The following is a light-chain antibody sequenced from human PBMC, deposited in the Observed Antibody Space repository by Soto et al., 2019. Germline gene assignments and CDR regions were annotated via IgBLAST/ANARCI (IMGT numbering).Light chain of an antibody. CDR1: QRVSNSY. J-gene: IGKJ2*01. Sequence: EIVLTQSPGTLSLSPGDRATLSCRASQRVSNSYLAWYQPKPGQAPRLLIYDASTRAAGVPDRVTGGGAGTDFTLTISALEPEDFAVYFCQQYERPPFAFGQGTRLEI. CDR2: DAS. CDR3: QQYERPPFA. V-gene: IGKV3-20*01.